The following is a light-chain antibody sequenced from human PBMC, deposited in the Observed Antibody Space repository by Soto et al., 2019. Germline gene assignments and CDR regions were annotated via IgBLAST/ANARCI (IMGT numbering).Light chain of an antibody. J-gene: IGKJ5*01. CDR2: GAS. V-gene: IGKV3-11*01. Sequence: DIVMSPSPSTLSVSPGERATLSCSSSQSVSSNLAWYQQKPGQAPRLLIYGASNRATGIPARFSGSGSGTDFTLTISSLEPEDFAVYYCQQRRNWPPGITVGQGTRLEI. CDR3: QQRRNWPPGIT. CDR1: QSVSSN.